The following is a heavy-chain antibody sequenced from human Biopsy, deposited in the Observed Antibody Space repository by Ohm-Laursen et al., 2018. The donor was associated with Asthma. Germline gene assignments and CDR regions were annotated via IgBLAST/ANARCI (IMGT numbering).Heavy chain of an antibody. CDR1: GDSFSNYA. D-gene: IGHD5-12*01. Sequence: GSSVKVSCKASGDSFSNYAISWVRQAPGQGLEWMGGSIPVLGTPDHAQMFEGRVTITADESTSTAYMELSSLSSEDTAVYYCARGYSGSDRIVYYYSGLEVWAKGPRSPSL. V-gene: IGHV1-69*01. J-gene: IGHJ6*02. CDR3: ARGYSGSDRIVYYYSGLEV. CDR2: SIPVLGTP.